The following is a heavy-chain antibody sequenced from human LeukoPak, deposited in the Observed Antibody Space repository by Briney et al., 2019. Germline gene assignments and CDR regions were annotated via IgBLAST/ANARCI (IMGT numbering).Heavy chain of an antibody. J-gene: IGHJ4*02. D-gene: IGHD5-12*01. CDR3: VAWQIDS. CDR1: GLTLSSYG. CDR2: ISSDGSKK. V-gene: IGHV3-30*03. Sequence: GGSLRLSCAASGLTLSSYGIHWVRQAPGKGLEWVAVISSDGSKKYYAGSVKGRFTISRDNSKNTLFLQMNSLRAEDTAVYYCVAWQIDSWGQGTLVTVSS.